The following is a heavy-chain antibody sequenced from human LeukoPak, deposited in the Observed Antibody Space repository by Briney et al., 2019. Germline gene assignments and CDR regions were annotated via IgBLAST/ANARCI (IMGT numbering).Heavy chain of an antibody. D-gene: IGHD3-3*01. J-gene: IGHJ6*03. V-gene: IGHV4-38-2*02. CDR1: NSSISSDYY. CDR2: IYHSGST. Sequence: SETLSLTCIVSNSSISSDYYWGWIRQPPGKGLEWIGFIYHSGSTYYNPSLKSRVTISVDTSKNQFSLQLNSVTPEDTAVYYCARMTSDYYYYMDVWGKGTTVTVSS. CDR3: ARMTSDYYYYMDV.